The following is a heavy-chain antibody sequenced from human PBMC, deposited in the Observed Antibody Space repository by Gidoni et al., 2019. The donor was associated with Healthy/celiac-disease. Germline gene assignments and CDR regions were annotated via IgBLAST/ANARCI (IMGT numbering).Heavy chain of an antibody. V-gene: IGHV1-69*04. J-gene: IGHJ3*02. D-gene: IGHD6-19*01. Sequence: QVQLVQSGAEVKKPGSSVKVSCKASGGTFSSYAISWVRQAPGQGLEWMGRIIPILGIANYAQKFQGRVTITADKSTSTAYMELSSLRSEDTAVYYCAREEGSGWYSDAFDIWGQGTMVTVSS. CDR1: GGTFSSYA. CDR3: AREEGSGWYSDAFDI. CDR2: IIPILGIA.